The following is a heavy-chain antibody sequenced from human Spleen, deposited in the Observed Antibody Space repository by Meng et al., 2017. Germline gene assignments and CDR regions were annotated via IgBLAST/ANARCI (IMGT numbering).Heavy chain of an antibody. D-gene: IGHD6-13*01. CDR3: ARDLGYYYFDY. CDR1: GYTFNSYL. Sequence: ASVKVSCKASGYTFNSYLITWVRQAPGQGLEWMGWISAYNGDTKYGQKFQGRVTMTTDTSTSTGYMELRSLRSDDTAVYYCARDLGYYYFDYWGQGTLVTVSS. J-gene: IGHJ4*02. V-gene: IGHV1-18*01. CDR2: ISAYNGDT.